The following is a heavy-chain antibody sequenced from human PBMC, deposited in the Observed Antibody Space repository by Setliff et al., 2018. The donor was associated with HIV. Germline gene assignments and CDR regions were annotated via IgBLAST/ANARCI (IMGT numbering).Heavy chain of an antibody. D-gene: IGHD3-22*01. CDR2: IIPLFGTA. J-gene: IGHJ6*03. CDR3: ARAAYYDSRDFSDYYYMDV. CDR1: GGTFSGHA. V-gene: IGHV1-69*01. Sequence: GPLVKVSCKAAGGTFSGHAINWVRQAPGQGLEWMGEIIPLFGTAHYAQVRDRVTITADESTSTAYMELSGLSSEDTAVYYCARAAYYDSRDFSDYYYMDVWGTG.